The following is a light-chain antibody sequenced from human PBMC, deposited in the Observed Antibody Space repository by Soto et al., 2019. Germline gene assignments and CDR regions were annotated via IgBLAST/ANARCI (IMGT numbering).Light chain of an antibody. J-gene: IGLJ1*01. CDR3: RSYTRSSMAV. Sequence: QSALTQPASVSGSPGQSITISCTGTSSDVGGYNYVSWYQQHPGKAPKLMIYEVSNRPSGVSNRFSGSKSGNTASLTISGLQAEDEADYYCRSYTRSSMAVFGTGTKATVL. CDR1: SSDVGGYNY. CDR2: EVS. V-gene: IGLV2-14*01.